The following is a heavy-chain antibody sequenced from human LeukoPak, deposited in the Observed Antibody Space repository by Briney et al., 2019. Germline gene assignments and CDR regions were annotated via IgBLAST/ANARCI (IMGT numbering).Heavy chain of an antibody. D-gene: IGHD3-22*01. CDR2: IYTSGST. CDR1: GGSISSGSYF. Sequence: SQTLSLTCTVSGGSISSGSYFWSWIRQPAGKGLEWIGRIYTSGSTKYNPSLKSRVTISVDTSRNQFSLKRSSVTAADTAVYYCAGYYDSSGPMGYRIWGQGTMVTVSS. J-gene: IGHJ3*02. CDR3: AGYYDSSGPMGYRI. V-gene: IGHV4-61*02.